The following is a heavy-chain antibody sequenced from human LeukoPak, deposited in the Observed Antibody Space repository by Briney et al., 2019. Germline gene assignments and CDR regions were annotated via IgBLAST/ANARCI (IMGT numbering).Heavy chain of an antibody. Sequence: ASVKVSCKASGYTFTGHYVHWLRQAPGQGLEWMGMINPSISSRTYAQKFQGGVTVTSDTSTSTVYMEVSSLRSEDTAIYYCARSGMWFSTNDWGQGTLVTVSS. D-gene: IGHD2-21*01. CDR3: ARSGMWFSTND. CDR1: GYTFTGHY. CDR2: INPSISSR. V-gene: IGHV1-46*01. J-gene: IGHJ4*02.